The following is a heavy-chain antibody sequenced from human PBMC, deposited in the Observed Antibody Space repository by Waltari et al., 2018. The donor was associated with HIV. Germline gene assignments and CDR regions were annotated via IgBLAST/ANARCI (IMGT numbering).Heavy chain of an antibody. V-gene: IGHV3-23*01. CDR1: GLTFRRYV. J-gene: IGHJ6*02. D-gene: IGHD6-19*01. Sequence: EVQLLESGGGLVQPGGSLRLSCTASGLTFRRYVLSWVRQAPGKGLEWVSAISVSGGRTYYADSVKGRFTISRDNSKNTLYLQMNSLRAEDTAVYYCAKRVAVAGARTFYGMDVWGQGTTVTVSS. CDR2: ISVSGGRT. CDR3: AKRVAVAGARTFYGMDV.